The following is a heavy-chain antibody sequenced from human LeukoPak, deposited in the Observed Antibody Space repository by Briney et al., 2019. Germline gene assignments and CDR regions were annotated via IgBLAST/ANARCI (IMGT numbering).Heavy chain of an antibody. Sequence: ALRLSCAASGFTFDDYAMHWVRQAPGKGLEWVPGISWNSGSIGYADSVKGRFTISRDNAKNSLYLQMNSLRAEDTALYYCAKERAILELDYWGQGTLVTVSS. CDR2: ISWNSGSI. D-gene: IGHD1-1*01. CDR3: AKERAILELDY. V-gene: IGHV3-9*01. J-gene: IGHJ4*02. CDR1: GFTFDDYA.